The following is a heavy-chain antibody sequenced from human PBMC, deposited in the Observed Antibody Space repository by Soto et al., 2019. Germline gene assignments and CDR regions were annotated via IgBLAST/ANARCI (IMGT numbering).Heavy chain of an antibody. V-gene: IGHV4-4*07. Sequence: SETLSLTCTVSGGSISSYYWSWIRQPAGKGLEWIGRIYASGSTNYNPSLNSRVTMSVDTSKNQFSLKLSSVTAADTAVYYCARDRAVTGNDNWFDPWGQGNLVTVSS. CDR2: IYASGST. D-gene: IGHD1-20*01. CDR1: GGSISSYY. J-gene: IGHJ5*02. CDR3: ARDRAVTGNDNWFDP.